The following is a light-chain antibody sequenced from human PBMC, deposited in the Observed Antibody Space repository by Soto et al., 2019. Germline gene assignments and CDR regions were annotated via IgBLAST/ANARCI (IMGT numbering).Light chain of an antibody. Sequence: DNQMTQSPSSLSASVGARVTITFRASQGSRTFLAGCQQKPGKVPNILIYAASTLQSGVPSRFTGTGAGTDFRLRISRLQPKEVCTYYCQQYDIAPWTFRPRTRVEI. J-gene: IGKJ1*01. V-gene: IGKV1-27*01. CDR1: QGSRTF. CDR2: AAS. CDR3: QQYDIAPWT.